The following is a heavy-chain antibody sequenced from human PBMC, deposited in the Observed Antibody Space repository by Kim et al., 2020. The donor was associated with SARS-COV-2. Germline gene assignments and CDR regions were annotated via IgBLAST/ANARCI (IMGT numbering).Heavy chain of an antibody. CDR2: ISWNSGSI. Sequence: GGSLRLSCAASGFTFDDYAMHWVRRAPGKGLEWVSGISWNSGSIGYADSVKGRFTISRDNAKNSLYLQMNSLRAEDTALYYCAKEGSSSWYYFDYWGQGTLVTVSS. CDR3: AKEGSSSWYYFDY. D-gene: IGHD6-13*01. J-gene: IGHJ4*02. V-gene: IGHV3-9*01. CDR1: GFTFDDYA.